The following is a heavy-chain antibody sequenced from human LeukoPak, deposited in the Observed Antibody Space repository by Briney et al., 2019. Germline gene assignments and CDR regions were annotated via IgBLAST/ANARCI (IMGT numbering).Heavy chain of an antibody. J-gene: IGHJ4*02. CDR1: GYTLTELL. D-gene: IGHD6-6*01. CDR3: ATSYCSSSHFDY. Sequence: SVNVSCKVSGYTLTELLMHWVRPAAGKGLEGMGGFEPEDGETIYAQKIQSRVTMTEDTSTDAADMELSSLRSEDTAVYYCATSYCSSSHFDYWGQGTLVTVSS. CDR2: FEPEDGET. V-gene: IGHV1-24*01.